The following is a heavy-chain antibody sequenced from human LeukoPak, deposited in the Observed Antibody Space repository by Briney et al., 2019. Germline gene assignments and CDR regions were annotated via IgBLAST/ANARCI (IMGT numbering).Heavy chain of an antibody. V-gene: IGHV3-53*01. CDR1: GFTVSSNY. CDR3: ARDQFGSSSGGYYYGMDV. CDR2: IYSGGDT. Sequence: PGGSLRLSCAASGFTVSSNYMSWVRQAPGKGLEWVSIIYSGGDTYYADSVKGRFTISRDNSKNTLYLQMNSLRAEDTAVYYCARDQFGSSSGGYYYGMDVWGQGTTLTVSS. D-gene: IGHD6-6*01. J-gene: IGHJ6*02.